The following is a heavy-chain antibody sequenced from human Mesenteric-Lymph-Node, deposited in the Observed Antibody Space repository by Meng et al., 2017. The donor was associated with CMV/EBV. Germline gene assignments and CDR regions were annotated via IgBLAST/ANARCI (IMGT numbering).Heavy chain of an antibody. CDR2: IHSSGST. Sequence: SETLSLTCTVSSGSINSDYWSWIRQPPGKGLEWIGYIHSSGSTKYNPSLKSRVTISIDRSKTHFSLRLTSVTAADTAVYYCARDVGYSGYDPKFSYYGMGVWGQGTTVTVSS. J-gene: IGHJ6*02. CDR3: ARDVGYSGYDPKFSYYGMGV. CDR1: SGSINSDY. V-gene: IGHV4-59*01. D-gene: IGHD5-12*01.